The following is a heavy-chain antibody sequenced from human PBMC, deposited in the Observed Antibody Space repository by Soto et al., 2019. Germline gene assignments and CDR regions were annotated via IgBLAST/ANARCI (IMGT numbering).Heavy chain of an antibody. CDR3: ARERLRFLEWATY. Sequence: QVQLVESGGGVVQPGRYLRLSCSASGFTFNDYVMHWVRQAPGKGLEWVAVISYDGSNGYYADSVKGRFTISRDNSNNTVYLKMNSLRTEDTAVYFCARERLRFLEWATYWSQGTLVTVSS. D-gene: IGHD3-3*01. J-gene: IGHJ4*02. CDR1: GFTFNDYV. V-gene: IGHV3-30-3*01. CDR2: ISYDGSNG.